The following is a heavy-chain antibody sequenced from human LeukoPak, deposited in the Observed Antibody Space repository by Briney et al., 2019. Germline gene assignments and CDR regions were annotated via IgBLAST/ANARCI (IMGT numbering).Heavy chain of an antibody. D-gene: IGHD4-17*01. Sequence: ASLKISCKASGDTFNIHYFHWIRQAPGQGLEWMGIINRVDGIRGNAQTFQGRLMLTKDTSTSTAYMELSSLRSEDTAIYYCGSEKNYGDKYFDSWGQGTVVTVSS. CDR3: GSEKNYGDKYFDS. CDR1: GDTFNIHY. V-gene: IGHV1-46*02. J-gene: IGHJ4*02. CDR2: INRVDGIR.